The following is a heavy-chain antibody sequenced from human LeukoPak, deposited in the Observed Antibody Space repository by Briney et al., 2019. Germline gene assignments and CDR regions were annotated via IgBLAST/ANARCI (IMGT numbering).Heavy chain of an antibody. D-gene: IGHD6-25*01. Sequence: GGSLRLSCVASGFTVNNNYMNWVRQGPGKGLEWVSVISSGGSTYYADSVTGRFTISRDNSKNTLYLQMNSQRVEDTAVYYCGRDLIGTAASWDCWGQGTLVTVSS. J-gene: IGHJ4*02. CDR2: ISSGGST. CDR3: GRDLIGTAASWDC. V-gene: IGHV3-53*01. CDR1: GFTVNNNY.